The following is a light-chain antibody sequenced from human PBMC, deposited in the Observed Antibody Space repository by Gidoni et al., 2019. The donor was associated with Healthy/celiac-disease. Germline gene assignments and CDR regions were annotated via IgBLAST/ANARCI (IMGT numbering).Light chain of an antibody. CDR1: QSVRSSY. CDR3: QQYGSSPYS. J-gene: IGKJ2*03. CDR2: GAS. V-gene: IGKV3-20*01. Sequence: EIVLTQSPGTLSLSPGERATLSCRASQSVRSSYLDWYQQKPGQAPRLLIYGASSRATGIPDRVSGSGSGTDFTLTISRLEPEDFAVYYCQQYGSSPYSFGQGTKLEIK.